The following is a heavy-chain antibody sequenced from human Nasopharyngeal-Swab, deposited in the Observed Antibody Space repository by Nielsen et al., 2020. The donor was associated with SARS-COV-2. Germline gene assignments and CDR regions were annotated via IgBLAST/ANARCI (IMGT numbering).Heavy chain of an antibody. CDR3: APVQQQLVP. J-gene: IGHJ4*02. V-gene: IGHV3-74*01. Sequence: GESLKISCAASGFTFSTSWMHWVRQAPGKGLVWVSRISSDGKTIDYADSVKGRFTISRDNTKSTLYLQVNSLRAEDTAVYYCAPVQQQLVPWGQGTLVTVSS. CDR1: GFTFSTSW. CDR2: ISSDGKTI. D-gene: IGHD6-13*01.